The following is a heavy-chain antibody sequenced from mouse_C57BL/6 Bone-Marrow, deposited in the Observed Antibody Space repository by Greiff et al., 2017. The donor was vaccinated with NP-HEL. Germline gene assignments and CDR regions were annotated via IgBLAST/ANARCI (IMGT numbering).Heavy chain of an antibody. D-gene: IGHD1-1*01. CDR2: INPGSGGT. V-gene: IGHV1-54*01. CDR3: ARSFITTVVHWYFDV. Sequence: QVQLKESGAELVRPGTSVKVSCKASGYAFTNYLIEWVKQRPGQGLEWIGVINPGSGGTNYNEKFKGKATLTADKSSSTAYMQLSSLTSEDSAVYFCARSFITTVVHWYFDVWGTGTTVTVSS. CDR1: GYAFTNYL. J-gene: IGHJ1*03.